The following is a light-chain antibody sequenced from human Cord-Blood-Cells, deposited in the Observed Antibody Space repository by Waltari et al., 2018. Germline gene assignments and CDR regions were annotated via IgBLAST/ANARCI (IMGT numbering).Light chain of an antibody. CDR2: AAS. V-gene: IGKV1-39*01. J-gene: IGKJ3*01. Sequence: DIQMTQSPSSLSASVGDRVTITYRASQSISSYLNWYQQKPGKAPKLLIYAASSLQSGVPSRFSGSGSGTDFTLTIRSLQPEDFATYYCQQSYSTPPITFGPGTKVDIK. CDR3: QQSYSTPPIT. CDR1: QSISSY.